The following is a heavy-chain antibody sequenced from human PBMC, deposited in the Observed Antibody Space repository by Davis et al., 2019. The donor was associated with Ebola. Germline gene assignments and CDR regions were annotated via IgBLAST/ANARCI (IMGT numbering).Heavy chain of an antibody. J-gene: IGHJ6*02. Sequence: SGPTLVKPPETLTLTCTVSGFSLSNARMGVSWIRQPPGKALEWLAHIFSNDEKSYSTSLKSRLTISKDTSKSQVVLTMTNMDPVDTATYYCARIDIVVVPARVWGYYYYYYGMDVWGQGTTVTVSS. D-gene: IGHD2-2*01. V-gene: IGHV2-26*01. CDR3: ARIDIVVVPARVWGYYYYYYGMDV. CDR1: GFSLSNARMG. CDR2: IFSNDEK.